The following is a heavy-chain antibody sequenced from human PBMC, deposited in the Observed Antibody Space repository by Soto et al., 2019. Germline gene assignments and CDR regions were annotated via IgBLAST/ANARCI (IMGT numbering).Heavy chain of an antibody. Sequence: SETLSLTCTVLGGSISGYYWSWIRQPPGKGLEWIGYIYHRGGTKYNPSLKSRVTISVDTSKNQLSLKLSSVTAADTAVYYCVSDAHGFGDFLGPCGQRTLVPVSS. J-gene: IGHJ5*02. D-gene: IGHD3-10*01. CDR2: IYHRGGT. CDR3: VSDAHGFGDFLGP. CDR1: GGSISGYY. V-gene: IGHV4-59*12.